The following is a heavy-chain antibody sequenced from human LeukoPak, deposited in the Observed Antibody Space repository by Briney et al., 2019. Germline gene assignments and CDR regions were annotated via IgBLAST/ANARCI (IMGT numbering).Heavy chain of an antibody. CDR2: IYYSGST. V-gene: IGHV4-39*07. CDR3: ARYRSGWLQFSYFDY. CDR1: GGSISSSSYY. J-gene: IGHJ4*02. D-gene: IGHD5-24*01. Sequence: SSETLSLTCTVSGGSISSSSYYWGWIRQPPGKGLEWIGSIYYSGSTYYNPSLKSRVTISVDTSKNQFSLKLSSVTAADTAVYYCARYRSGWLQFSYFDYWGQGTLVTVSS.